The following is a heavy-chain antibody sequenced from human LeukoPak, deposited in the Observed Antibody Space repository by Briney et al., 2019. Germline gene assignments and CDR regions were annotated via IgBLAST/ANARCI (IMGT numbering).Heavy chain of an antibody. V-gene: IGHV1-2*02. Sequence: ASVKVSCKASGYTFPGYYIHWVRQAPGQGLEWMGWINPNSGGTKYAQKFQGRVTMTRDTSIGTAYMEVSRLRSDDTAVYYCARDSAPGVGAGAWGQGTLVTVSS. CDR2: INPNSGGT. CDR1: GYTFPGYY. D-gene: IGHD1-26*01. J-gene: IGHJ5*02. CDR3: ARDSAPGVGAGA.